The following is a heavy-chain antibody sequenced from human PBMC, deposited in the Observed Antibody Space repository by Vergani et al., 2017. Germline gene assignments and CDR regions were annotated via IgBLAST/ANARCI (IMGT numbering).Heavy chain of an antibody. Sequence: EVQLLESGGGLVQPGGSLRLSCAASGFTFSSYAMSWVRQAPGKGLEWVSAISGSGGSTYYADSVKGRFTISRDNSKTTLYLQMNSLRAEDTAVYYCAKSPIIGIAAAGTSDYWGQGTLVTVSS. V-gene: IGHV3-23*01. D-gene: IGHD6-13*01. CDR2: ISGSGGST. J-gene: IGHJ4*02. CDR1: GFTFSSYA. CDR3: AKSPIIGIAAAGTSDY.